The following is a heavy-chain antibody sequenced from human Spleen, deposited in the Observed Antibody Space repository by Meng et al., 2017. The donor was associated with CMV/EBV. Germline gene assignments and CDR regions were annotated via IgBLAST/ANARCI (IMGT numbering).Heavy chain of an antibody. V-gene: IGHV3-33*06. J-gene: IGHJ4*02. CDR1: GFVFINYA. Sequence: GESLKISCAPSGFVFINYAMHWVRQAPGKGLEWVALVYYDGSNQYYSDSVRGRFNISRDNSKNTLYLQMDSLRAEDTAVYYCAKDLRGGVIVRYFDYWGQGTLVTVSS. D-gene: IGHD3-16*02. CDR3: AKDLRGGVIVRYFDY. CDR2: VYYDGSNQ.